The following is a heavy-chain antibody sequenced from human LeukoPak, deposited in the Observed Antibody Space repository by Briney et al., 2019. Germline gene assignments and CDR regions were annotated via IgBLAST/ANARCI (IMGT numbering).Heavy chain of an antibody. V-gene: IGHV4-31*03. Sequence: PSETLSLTCTVSGGSISSGGYYWNWFRQHPGNGLEWIGYIHYSGSTDSNPSLKSRVTMSLDASKNQFSLRLTSVTAADTAVYFCARGYSATYGRLDPWGQGTLVSVSS. CDR1: GGSISSGGYY. CDR2: IHYSGST. D-gene: IGHD1-26*01. CDR3: ARGYSATYGRLDP. J-gene: IGHJ5*02.